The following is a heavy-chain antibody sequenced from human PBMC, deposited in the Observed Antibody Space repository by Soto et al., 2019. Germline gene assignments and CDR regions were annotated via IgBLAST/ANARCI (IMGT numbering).Heavy chain of an antibody. CDR3: VTGDHADY. Sequence: QPGGSLRLSCAASGITTSTYWMGWFRQAPGRGLEWVATIKRDGTEKYYMDSLKGRFTISRDNAINSLYLQMSRLRAEDTAVYFCVTGDHADYWGQGTLVTVSS. CDR2: IKRDGTEK. J-gene: IGHJ4*02. D-gene: IGHD3-10*01. CDR1: GITTSTYW. V-gene: IGHV3-7*03.